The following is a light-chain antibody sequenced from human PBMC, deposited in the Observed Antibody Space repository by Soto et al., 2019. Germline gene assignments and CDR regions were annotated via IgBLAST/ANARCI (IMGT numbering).Light chain of an antibody. V-gene: IGLV1-40*01. J-gene: IGLJ2*01. CDR2: RNT. Sequence: QSVLTQPPSVSGAPGQRVNISCTGSSSNIGTRYDVHWYQQLPGTAPKLLIYRNTDRPSGVPDRFSGSKSGTSASLAIAGLQAEDEGDYYCQSYDTSLSCIVFGGGTKLTVL. CDR1: SSNIGTRYD. CDR3: QSYDTSLSCIV.